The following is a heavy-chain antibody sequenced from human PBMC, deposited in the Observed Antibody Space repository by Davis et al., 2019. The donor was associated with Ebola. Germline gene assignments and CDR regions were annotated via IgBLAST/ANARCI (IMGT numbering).Heavy chain of an antibody. V-gene: IGHV3-30*04. CDR1: GFTFRNFA. J-gene: IGHJ4*02. D-gene: IGHD5-12*01. CDR2: IRHDASNT. Sequence: GESLKISCAASGFTFRNFAMHWVRQAPGKGLEWVASIRHDASNTYDADSVKGRFTIPRDNSKNTLYLKMNGLRVEDVAIYYCAREDGGYWDWGQGTLVTVSS. CDR3: AREDGGYWD.